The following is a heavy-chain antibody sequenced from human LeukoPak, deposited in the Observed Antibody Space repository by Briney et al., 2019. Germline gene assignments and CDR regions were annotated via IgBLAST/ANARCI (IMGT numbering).Heavy chain of an antibody. V-gene: IGHV1-2*02. Sequence: ASVKVSCKASGYTFTSYYMHWVRQAPGQGLEWMGWINPNSGGTNYAQKFQGRVTMTRDTSISTAYMEVSWLTSDDTALYYCARAPYCDSASCYTGYNWFNPWGQGTLVTVSS. CDR1: GYTFTSYY. CDR2: INPNSGGT. J-gene: IGHJ5*02. D-gene: IGHD2-2*02. CDR3: ARAPYCDSASCYTGYNWFNP.